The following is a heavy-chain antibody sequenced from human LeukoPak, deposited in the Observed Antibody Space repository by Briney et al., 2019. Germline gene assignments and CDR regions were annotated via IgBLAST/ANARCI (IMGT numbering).Heavy chain of an antibody. J-gene: IGHJ6*03. CDR1: GFTFSSYW. D-gene: IGHD3-10*01. CDR2: IKQDGSEK. Sequence: GGSLRLSCAASGFTFSSYWMSWVRQAPGKGLEWMANIKQDGSEKYYVDSVKGRFTISRDNAKNSLYLQMNSLRAEDTAVYYCARGFGELNSYYYMDVWGKGTTVTVSS. V-gene: IGHV3-7*01. CDR3: ARGFGELNSYYYMDV.